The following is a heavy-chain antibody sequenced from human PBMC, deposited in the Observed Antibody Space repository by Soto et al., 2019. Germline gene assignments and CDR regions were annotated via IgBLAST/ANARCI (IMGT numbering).Heavy chain of an antibody. D-gene: IGHD6-19*01. CDR1: GYTFTGYY. J-gene: IGHJ4*02. CDR3: ARDKSSSGWYGGVDY. V-gene: IGHV1-2*02. CDR2: INPNSGGT. Sequence: VASVKVSCKASGYTFTGYYMHWVRQAPGQGLEWMGWINPNSGGTNYAQKFQGRVTMTRDTSISTAYMELSRLRSDDTAVYYCARDKSSSGWYGGVDYWGQGTLVTVSS.